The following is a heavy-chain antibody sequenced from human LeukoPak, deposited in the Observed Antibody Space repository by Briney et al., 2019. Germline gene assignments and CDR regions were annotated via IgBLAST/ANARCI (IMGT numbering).Heavy chain of an antibody. V-gene: IGHV4-39*07. CDR1: GGSISSSSYY. CDR3: ARAGVYYASGSYLGY. CDR2: IYYSGST. D-gene: IGHD3-10*01. Sequence: PSETLSLTCTVSGGSISSSSYYWGWIRQAPGKGLESIGSIYYSGSTYYNPSLKSRVTISVDTSKNQFSLKLSSVTAADTAVYYCARAGVYYASGSYLGYWGQGTLVTVSS. J-gene: IGHJ4*02.